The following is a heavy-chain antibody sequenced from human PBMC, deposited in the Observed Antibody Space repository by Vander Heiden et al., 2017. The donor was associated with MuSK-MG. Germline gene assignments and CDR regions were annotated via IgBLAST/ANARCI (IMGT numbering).Heavy chain of an antibody. CDR1: GGSIRSSSYY. CDR3: AVVVVTARRWFSGSGSHAFDI. CDR2: IYYSGST. Sequence: QLQLQESGPGLVKPSETLSLTCTVPGGSIRSSSYYWGWIRQPPGKGLEWIGSIYYSGSTYYNPSLKSRVTISVDTSKNQFPLKLSSVTAADTAVYYCAVVVVTARRWFSGSGSHAFDIWGQGTMVTVSS. D-gene: IGHD2-21*02. J-gene: IGHJ3*02. V-gene: IGHV4-39*01.